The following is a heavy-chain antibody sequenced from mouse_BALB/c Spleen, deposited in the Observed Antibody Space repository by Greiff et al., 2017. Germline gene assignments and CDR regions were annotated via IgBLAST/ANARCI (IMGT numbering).Heavy chain of an antibody. V-gene: IGHV5-6*02. CDR1: GFTFSSYG. CDR2: ISSGGSYN. Sequence: DVKLVESGGDLVKPGGSLKLSCAASGFTFSSYGMSWVRQTPDKRLEWVATISSGGSYNYYPDSVKGRFTISRDNAKNTLYLQMSSLKSEDTAMYYCARGGAMDYWGQGTSVTVSS. J-gene: IGHJ4*01. CDR3: ARGGAMDY.